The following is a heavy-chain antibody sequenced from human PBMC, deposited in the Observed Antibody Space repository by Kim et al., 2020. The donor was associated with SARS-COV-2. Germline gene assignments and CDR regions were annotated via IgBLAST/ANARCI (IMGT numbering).Heavy chain of an antibody. CDR3: ARQYSSSWWGEGAMPHCDY. J-gene: IGHJ4*02. CDR2: IYYSGST. D-gene: IGHD6-13*01. Sequence: SETLSLTCTVSGGSISSSSYYWGWIRQPPGKGLEWIGSIYYSGSTYYNPSLKSRVTISVDTSKNQFSLKLSSVTAADTAVYYCARQYSSSWWGEGAMPHCDYWGQGTLVTVSS. CDR1: GGSISSSSYY. V-gene: IGHV4-39*01.